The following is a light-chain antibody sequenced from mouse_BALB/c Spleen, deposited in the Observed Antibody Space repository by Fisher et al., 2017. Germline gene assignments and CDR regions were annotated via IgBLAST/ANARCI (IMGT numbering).Light chain of an antibody. CDR2: STS. Sequence: IVLTQSTAIMSASLGERVTMTCTASSSVSSSYLHWYQQKPGSSPKLWIYSTSNLASGVPVRFSGSGSGTDFTLNIHPVEEEDAATYYCQQSKEVPWTFGGGTKLEIK. J-gene: IGKJ1*01. CDR1: SSVSSSY. V-gene: IGKV4-74*01. CDR3: QQSKEVPWT.